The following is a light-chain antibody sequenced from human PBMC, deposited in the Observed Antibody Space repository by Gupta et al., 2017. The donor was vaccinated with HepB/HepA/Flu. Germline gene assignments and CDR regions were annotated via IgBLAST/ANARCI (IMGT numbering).Light chain of an antibody. CDR3: QQYNDYPLT. Sequence: AIRMTQSPSSFSASPGDTVTITCRASQDVSTFLAWYQQKAGKAPKLLIYGVSTLKTGVPSRFSGSGSGTDFTHTISRLQSEDFAIYYCQQYNDYPLTFGGGTTVEIK. CDR2: GVS. J-gene: IGKJ4*01. V-gene: IGKV1-8*01. CDR1: QDVSTF.